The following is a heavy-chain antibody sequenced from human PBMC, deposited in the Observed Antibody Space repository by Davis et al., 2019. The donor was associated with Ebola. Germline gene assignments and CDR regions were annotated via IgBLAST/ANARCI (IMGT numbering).Heavy chain of an antibody. CDR1: GYSFANYW. D-gene: IGHD2-8*01. Sequence: GESLKISCKGSGYSFANYWIGWVRQMPGKGLEWTGIIYPADSDTRYSPSFQGQVTISADKSISTAYLQWSSLKASDTALYYCARPSTSGQGNAFNIWGQGTMVRVSS. J-gene: IGHJ3*02. CDR3: ARPSTSGQGNAFNI. CDR2: IYPADSDT. V-gene: IGHV5-51*01.